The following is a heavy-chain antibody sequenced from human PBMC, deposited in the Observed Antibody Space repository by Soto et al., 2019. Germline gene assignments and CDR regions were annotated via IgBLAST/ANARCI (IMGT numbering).Heavy chain of an antibody. CDR1: GGTFSSYA. CDR3: ARGIAVAGTGRVYYYYGMDV. V-gene: IGHV1-69*01. D-gene: IGHD6-19*01. J-gene: IGHJ6*02. Sequence: QVQLVQSGAEVKKPGSSVKVSCKASGGTFSSYAISWVRQAPGQGLEWMGGIIPIFGTANYAQKFQGRVTITEDESTSTAYMELISLRSEDTAVYYCARGIAVAGTGRVYYYYGMDVWGQGTTVTVSS. CDR2: IIPIFGTA.